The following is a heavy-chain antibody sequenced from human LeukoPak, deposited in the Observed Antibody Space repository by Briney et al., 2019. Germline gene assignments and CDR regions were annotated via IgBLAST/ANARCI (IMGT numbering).Heavy chain of an antibody. CDR3: ASAWEQPAEYFQH. CDR1: GFTFSSYA. D-gene: IGHD1-26*01. V-gene: IGHV3-30-3*01. CDR2: ISYDGSNK. Sequence: GGSLRLSCAASGFTFSSYAMHWVRQAPGKGLEWVAVISYDGSNKYYADSVKGRFTISRDNSKNTLYLQMNSLRAEDTAVYYCASAWEQPAEYFQHWGQGTLVTVSS. J-gene: IGHJ1*01.